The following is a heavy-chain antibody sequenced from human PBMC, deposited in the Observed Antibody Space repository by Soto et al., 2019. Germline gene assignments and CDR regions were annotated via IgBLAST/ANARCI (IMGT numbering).Heavy chain of an antibody. CDR1: GFTFSNYG. V-gene: IGHV3-33*01. CDR3: VRERAPFDAFDV. Sequence: GGSLRLSCAASGFTFSNYGMHWVRQAPGKGLEWVTVIWVDGINKYYADSVKGRFTISRDNSKNTLYLRMDGLRAEDTAVYYCVRERAPFDAFDVWGQGTMVTVSS. J-gene: IGHJ3*01. CDR2: IWVDGINK.